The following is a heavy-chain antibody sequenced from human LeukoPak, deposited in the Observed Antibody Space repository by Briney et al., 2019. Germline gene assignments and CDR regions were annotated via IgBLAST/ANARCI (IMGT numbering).Heavy chain of an antibody. Sequence: SETLSLTCAVSSGSISSSNWWSWVRQSPGKGLEWIGEIFHSGTTRYKASLESRVTMLLDKSKNQFSLRLNSVTAADTAVCFCARLRLSGGSFSVGWFDPWGQGIQVTVSS. CDR2: IFHSGTT. V-gene: IGHV4-4*02. J-gene: IGHJ5*02. D-gene: IGHD1-26*01. CDR3: ARLRLSGGSFSVGWFDP. CDR1: SGSISSSNW.